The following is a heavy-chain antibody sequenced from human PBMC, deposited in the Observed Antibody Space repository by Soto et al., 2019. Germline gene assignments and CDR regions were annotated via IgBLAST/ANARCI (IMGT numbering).Heavy chain of an antibody. CDR2: INPNSGGT. J-gene: IGHJ5*02. CDR1: GYTFTDYY. CDR3: ARGDVRVVASFDP. V-gene: IGHV1-2*02. D-gene: IGHD2-15*01. Sequence: ASVKVSCKASGYTFTDYYIHCVQQAPGQGLEWMGWINPNSGGTNYAQKFQGRVTMTRDTSISTPYMQLGRLITDDTAVYYFARGDVRVVASFDPWGQGALVTVSS.